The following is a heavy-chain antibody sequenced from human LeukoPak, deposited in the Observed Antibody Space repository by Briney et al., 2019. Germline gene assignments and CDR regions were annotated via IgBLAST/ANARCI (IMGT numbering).Heavy chain of an antibody. CDR2: IKEDESEK. Sequence: GGSLRLSCAASGFTFSSSWMTWVRQTPGKGLEWVANIKEDESEKYYVDSVKGRFTISRDNAKNSLYLQMNSLRAEDTALYYCATDVGADWGQGTLVTVSS. CDR3: ATDVGAD. J-gene: IGHJ4*02. CDR1: GFTFSSSW. V-gene: IGHV3-7*01.